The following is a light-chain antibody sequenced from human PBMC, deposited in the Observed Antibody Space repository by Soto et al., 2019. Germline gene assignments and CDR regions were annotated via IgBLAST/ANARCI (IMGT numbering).Light chain of an antibody. CDR1: QGVSTW. Sequence: IQMTQSPSSVSASAGDRVTITCRASQGVSTWLAWYQQKPGKAPNLLIYTASSLQSGVPSRFSGSGSGTDFTLTINGLQPEDFATYYCQQAASFPITFGQGTRLEIK. CDR2: TAS. CDR3: QQAASFPIT. V-gene: IGKV1-12*01. J-gene: IGKJ5*01.